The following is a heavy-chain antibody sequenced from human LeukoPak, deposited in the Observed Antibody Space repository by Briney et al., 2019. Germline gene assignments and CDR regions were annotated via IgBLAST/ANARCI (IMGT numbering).Heavy chain of an antibody. J-gene: IGHJ6*02. Sequence: SETLSLTCTVSGGSIRSYDWSWIRQAPGRGLEWIGDIYHTGSTNYNPSLKSRVTISVDTAENQFSLKLSSVTAADTAVYYCARAPGGIMVRGVKPYYFGMDVWGQGATVSVSS. CDR1: GGSIRSYD. D-gene: IGHD3-10*01. V-gene: IGHV4-59*01. CDR3: ARAPGGIMVRGVKPYYFGMDV. CDR2: IYHTGST.